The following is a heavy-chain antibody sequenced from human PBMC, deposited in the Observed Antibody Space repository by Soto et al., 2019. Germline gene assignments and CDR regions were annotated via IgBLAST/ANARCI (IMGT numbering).Heavy chain of an antibody. CDR2: IYHSGST. Sequence: PSDTLSLTCAASGGSISSSNWWSWVRQPPGKGLEWIGEIYHSGSTNYNPSLKSRVTISVDKSKNQFSLKLSSVTAADTAVYYCAISSGYQQHFDYWGQGTLVTVSS. CDR3: AISSGYQQHFDY. V-gene: IGHV4-4*02. CDR1: GGSISSSNW. J-gene: IGHJ4*02. D-gene: IGHD3-22*01.